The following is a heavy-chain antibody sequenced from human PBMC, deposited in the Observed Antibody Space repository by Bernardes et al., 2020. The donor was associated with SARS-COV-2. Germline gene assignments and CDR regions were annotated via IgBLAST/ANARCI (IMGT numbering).Heavy chain of an antibody. V-gene: IGHV3-9*01. CDR2: ISWNSGSI. D-gene: IGHD3-10*01. CDR3: AKDDQYYYGSGSYYN. Sequence: GGSLRLSCAASGFTFDDYAMHWVRQAPGKGLEWVSGISWNSGSIGYADSVKGRFTISRDNAKNSLYLQMNSLRAEDTALYYCAKDDQYYYGSGSYYNWGQGTLVTVSS. CDR1: GFTFDDYA. J-gene: IGHJ4*02.